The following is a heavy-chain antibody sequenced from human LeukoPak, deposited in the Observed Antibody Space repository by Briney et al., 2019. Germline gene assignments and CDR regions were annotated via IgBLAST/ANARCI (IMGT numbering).Heavy chain of an antibody. Sequence: GGSLRLSCAASGFNFDDYGMSWVRQVPGEGLEWVSGLNWNGGRTGYADSVKGRFTISRDNEKSSLYLQMNSLRAEDTALYYCARDSNPDYYVSGPDYWGQGTLVIVSS. J-gene: IGHJ4*02. CDR1: GFNFDDYG. CDR3: ARDSNPDYYVSGPDY. D-gene: IGHD3-10*01. CDR2: LNWNGGRT. V-gene: IGHV3-20*04.